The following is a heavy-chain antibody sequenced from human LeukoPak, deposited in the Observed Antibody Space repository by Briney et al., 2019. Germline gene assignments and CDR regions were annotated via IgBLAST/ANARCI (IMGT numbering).Heavy chain of an antibody. J-gene: IGHJ4*02. D-gene: IGHD5-18*01. CDR1: GGSISSYY. CDR3: ARHGARVDTAMRTLDY. Sequence: PSETLSLTCTVSGGSISSYYWSWIRQPPGKGLEWIGYIYYSGSTNYNPSLKSRVTISVDTSKNQFSLKLSSVTAADTAVYYCARHGARVDTAMRTLDYWGQGTLVTVSS. CDR2: IYYSGST. V-gene: IGHV4-59*08.